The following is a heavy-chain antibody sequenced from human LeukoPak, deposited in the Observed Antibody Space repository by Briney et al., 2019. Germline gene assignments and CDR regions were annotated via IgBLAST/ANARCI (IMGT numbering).Heavy chain of an antibody. V-gene: IGHV3-30-3*01. D-gene: IGHD6-13*01. J-gene: IGHJ4*02. CDR1: GFTFDDYA. CDR2: MSYDGGDK. CDR3: ARDSLGSIDS. Sequence: GGSLRLSCAASGFTFDDYAMHWVRQAPGKGLESVALMSYDGGDKNYADSVKGRFTISRDNPRNTLYLQMNGLRDEDTAVYYCARDSLGSIDSWGQGTLVTVSS.